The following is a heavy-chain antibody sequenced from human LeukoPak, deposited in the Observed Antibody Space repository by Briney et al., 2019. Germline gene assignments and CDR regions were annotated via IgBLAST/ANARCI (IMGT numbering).Heavy chain of an antibody. CDR1: GFTFSTYA. Sequence: GGSLRLSCAASGFTFSTYAMSWVRQAPGKGLEWVSAISGSGGSTYYADSVKGRFTISRDNSKNTLYLQMNSLRAEDTAVYYCXKVXCXSGSCHTFDYWGQGTLVTVSS. CDR3: XKVXCXSGSCHTFDY. V-gene: IGHV3-23*01. D-gene: IGHD2-15*01. CDR2: ISGSGGST. J-gene: IGHJ4*02.